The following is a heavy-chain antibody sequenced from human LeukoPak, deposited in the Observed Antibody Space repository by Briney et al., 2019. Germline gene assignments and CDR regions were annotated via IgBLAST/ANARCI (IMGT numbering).Heavy chain of an antibody. CDR3: ARVVGYYGSGSPFDY. D-gene: IGHD3-10*01. CDR2: IYYSGST. J-gene: IGHJ4*02. CDR1: GGSISSSSYY. V-gene: IGHV4-39*07. Sequence: PSETLSLTCTISGGSISSSSYYWGWIRQPPGKGLEWIGSIYYSGSTYYNPSLKSRVTISVDTSKNQFSLKLSSVTAADTAVYYCARVVGYYGSGSPFDYWGQGTLVTVSS.